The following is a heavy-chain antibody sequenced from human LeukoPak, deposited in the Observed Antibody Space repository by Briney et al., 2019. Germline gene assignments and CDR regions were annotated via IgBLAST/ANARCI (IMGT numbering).Heavy chain of an antibody. CDR1: GFTFSDYY. CDR3: ARGLEFGEVDY. V-gene: IGHV3-11*06. J-gene: IGHJ4*02. CDR2: ISSSSSYT. Sequence: GGSLRLSCAASGFTFSDYYMSWIRQAPGKGLEWVSYISSSSSYTNYADSVKGRFTISRDNAKNSLYLQMNSLRAEDTAVYYCARGLEFGEVDYWGQGTLVTVSS. D-gene: IGHD3-10*01.